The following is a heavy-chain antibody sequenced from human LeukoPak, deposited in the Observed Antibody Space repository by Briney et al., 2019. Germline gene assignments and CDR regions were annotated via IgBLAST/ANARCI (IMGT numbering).Heavy chain of an antibody. CDR3: ARSIAAADDY. D-gene: IGHD6-13*01. CDR1: GYSISSGYY. J-gene: IGHJ4*02. Sequence: SETLSLTCAVSGYSISSGYYWGWIGQPPGKGLEWIGSIYHSGSTYYNPSLKSRVTISVDTSKNQFSLKLSSVTAADTAVYYCARSIAAADDYWGQGTLVSVSS. V-gene: IGHV4-38-2*01. CDR2: IYHSGST.